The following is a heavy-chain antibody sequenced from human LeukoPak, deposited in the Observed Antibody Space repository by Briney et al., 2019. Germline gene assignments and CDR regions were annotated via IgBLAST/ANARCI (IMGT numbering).Heavy chain of an antibody. CDR1: GYTFTSYG. D-gene: IGHD2-21*01. CDR3: ARLCVFAKADRYYFDY. J-gene: IGHJ4*02. V-gene: IGHV1-18*01. Sequence: ASVKVSCEASGYTFTSYGISWVRQAPGQGLEWMGWISAYNGNTNYAQKLQGRVTMTTDTSTSTAYMELRSLRSDDTAVYYCARLCVFAKADRYYFDYWGQGTLVTVSS. CDR2: ISAYNGNT.